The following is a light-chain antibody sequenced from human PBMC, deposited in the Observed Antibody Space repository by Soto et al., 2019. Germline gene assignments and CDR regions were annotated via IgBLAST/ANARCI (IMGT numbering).Light chain of an antibody. CDR2: EGS. CDR1: SSDVGSYNL. V-gene: IGLV2-23*01. J-gene: IGLJ2*01. Sequence: QSALTQPASVSGSPGQSITISCTGTSSDVGSYNLVSWYQQHPGKAPKHMIYEGSKRPSGVSNRFSGSNSGNTASLTISGLQAEDEADYYCCSYAGSSTYVVFGGGTKLTV. CDR3: CSYAGSSTYVV.